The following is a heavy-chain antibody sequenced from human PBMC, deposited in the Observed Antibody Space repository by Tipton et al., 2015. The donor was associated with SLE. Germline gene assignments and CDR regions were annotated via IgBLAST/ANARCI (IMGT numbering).Heavy chain of an antibody. Sequence: SLRLSCAASGITFSRYAMYWVRQAPGKGLEYVSAISSNGNSTYYANSVKGRFTISRDNSKNTLYLQIGSLRAEDMAVYYCARGGVGATHFDYWGQGTLVTVSS. V-gene: IGHV3-64*01. CDR3: ARGGVGATHFDY. J-gene: IGHJ4*02. CDR1: GITFSRYA. D-gene: IGHD1-26*01. CDR2: ISSNGNST.